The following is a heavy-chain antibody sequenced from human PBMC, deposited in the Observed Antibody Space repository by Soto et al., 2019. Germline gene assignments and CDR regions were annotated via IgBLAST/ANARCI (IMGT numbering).Heavy chain of an antibody. CDR1: GFTFSDFY. Sequence: QIQLVESGGGLVKPGGSLRLSCEVSGFTFSDFYMSWIRQAPGKGLEWLSYISPNSNYRQYAESVKGRHTISRDNAKNSLSLQMNSLIVEDTAVYYCVRGGGGGQFDSWGQGTLVTVSS. CDR2: ISPNSNYR. CDR3: VRGGGGGQFDS. D-gene: IGHD2-21*01. V-gene: IGHV3-11*06. J-gene: IGHJ4*02.